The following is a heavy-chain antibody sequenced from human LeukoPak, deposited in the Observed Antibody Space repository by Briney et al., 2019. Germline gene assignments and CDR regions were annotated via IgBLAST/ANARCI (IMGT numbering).Heavy chain of an antibody. D-gene: IGHD4-17*01. CDR3: AREGSDVDYDYYYYYMDV. Sequence: ASVKVSCKASGYTFTSYYMHWVRQAPGQGLEWMGIINPSGGSTSYAQKFQGRVTMTRDMSTSTVYMELSSLRSEDTAVYYCAREGSDVDYDYYYYYMDVWGKGTTVTVSS. V-gene: IGHV1-46*01. J-gene: IGHJ6*03. CDR1: GYTFTSYY. CDR2: INPSGGST.